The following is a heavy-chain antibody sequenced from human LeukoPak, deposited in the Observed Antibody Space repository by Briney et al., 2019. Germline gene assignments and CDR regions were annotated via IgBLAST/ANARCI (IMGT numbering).Heavy chain of an antibody. Sequence: PGGSLRLSCAASGFTFSSYWMHWVRQAPGKGLVWVSRINSDGSSTSYADSVKGRFTISRDNAKNTLCLQMNSLRAEDTAVYYCARAAGDCSGGSCYPGEFDYWGQGTLVTVSS. CDR3: ARAAGDCSGGSCYPGEFDY. V-gene: IGHV3-74*01. CDR2: INSDGSST. J-gene: IGHJ4*02. CDR1: GFTFSSYW. D-gene: IGHD2-15*01.